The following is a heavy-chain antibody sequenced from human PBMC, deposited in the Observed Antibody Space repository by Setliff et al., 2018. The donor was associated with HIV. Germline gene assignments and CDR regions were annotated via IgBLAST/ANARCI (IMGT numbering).Heavy chain of an antibody. V-gene: IGHV1-8*02. CDR2: MNPKSGNT. D-gene: IGHD2-2*01. CDR3: ARKAGVGYCDSNSCYGIGPIDF. CDR1: GYPFTNYY. Sequence: GASVKVSCKASGYPFTNYYMHGVRQAPGQGLEWMGWMNPKSGNTGYARKFQGRVTMTRKTSISTAYMELRRLRPDDTSVYYCARKAGVGYCDSNSCYGIGPIDFWGQGSLVTVSS. J-gene: IGHJ4*02.